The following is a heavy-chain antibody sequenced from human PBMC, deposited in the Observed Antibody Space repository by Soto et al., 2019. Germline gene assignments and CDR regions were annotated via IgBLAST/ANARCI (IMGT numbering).Heavy chain of an antibody. Sequence: SGPTLVNPTQTLTLTCTFSGFSLSTSGVGVGWIRQPPGKALEWLAHIYWNDDKRYSPSLKSRLTITKDTSKNQVVLTMTNMDPVDTATYYCAHRQSRYCSSTSCYLRGYNWFDPWGQGTLVTVSS. CDR3: AHRQSRYCSSTSCYLRGYNWFDP. V-gene: IGHV2-5*01. CDR2: IYWNDDK. D-gene: IGHD2-2*01. J-gene: IGHJ5*02. CDR1: GFSLSTSGVG.